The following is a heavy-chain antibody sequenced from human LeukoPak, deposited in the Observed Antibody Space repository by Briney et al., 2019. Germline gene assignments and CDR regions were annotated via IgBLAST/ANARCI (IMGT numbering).Heavy chain of an antibody. CDR1: GFTFSNYA. CDR3: AKGRYSSSWYGDFDY. J-gene: IGHJ4*02. Sequence: GGSLRLSCAASGFTFSNYAMSWVRQAPGKGLEWVAVIWYDGSNKYYADSVKGRFTISRDNSKNTLYLQMNSLRAEDTAVYYCAKGRYSSSWYGDFDYWGQGTLVTVSS. V-gene: IGHV3-33*06. CDR2: IWYDGSNK. D-gene: IGHD6-13*01.